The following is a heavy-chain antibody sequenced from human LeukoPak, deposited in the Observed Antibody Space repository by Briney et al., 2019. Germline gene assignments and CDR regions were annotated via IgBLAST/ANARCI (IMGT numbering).Heavy chain of an antibody. CDR3: ARGRSTTGTFFIY. Sequence: ASVKVSCKASGYTFTGYYMHWVRQAPGKGLEWMGWINPNSGGTNYAQKFQGRVTMTRDTSISTACMELSRLRSDDTAVYYCARGRSTTGTFFIYWGQGTLVTVSS. V-gene: IGHV1-2*02. D-gene: IGHD1-1*01. CDR1: GYTFTGYY. CDR2: INPNSGGT. J-gene: IGHJ4*02.